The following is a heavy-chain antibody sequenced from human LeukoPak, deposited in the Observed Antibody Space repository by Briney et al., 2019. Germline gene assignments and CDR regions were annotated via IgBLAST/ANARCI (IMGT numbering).Heavy chain of an antibody. CDR3: AKDRYYDYVWGSYRPASDAFDI. CDR1: ELTFITYG. J-gene: IGHJ3*02. Sequence: GGSLRLSCAASELTFITYGMTWVRQAPGKGLEWVSAITGSAVSTFYADSVKGRFTISRDNSKNTLYLQMNSLRAEDTAVYYCAKDRYYDYVWGSYRPASDAFDIWGQGTMVTVSS. V-gene: IGHV3-23*01. CDR2: ITGSAVST. D-gene: IGHD3-16*02.